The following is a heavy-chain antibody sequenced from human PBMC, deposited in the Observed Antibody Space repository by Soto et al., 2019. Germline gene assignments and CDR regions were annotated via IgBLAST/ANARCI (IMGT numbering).Heavy chain of an antibody. CDR2: IDPSDSYT. Sequence: GESLKISCKGSGYSFTSYWISWVRQMPGKGLEWMGRIDPSDSYTNYSPSFQGHVTISADKSISTAYLQWSSLKASDTAMYYCAKYCSGGSCHGYYGMDVWGQGTTVTVSS. D-gene: IGHD2-15*01. J-gene: IGHJ6*02. CDR1: GYSFTSYW. CDR3: AKYCSGGSCHGYYGMDV. V-gene: IGHV5-10-1*01.